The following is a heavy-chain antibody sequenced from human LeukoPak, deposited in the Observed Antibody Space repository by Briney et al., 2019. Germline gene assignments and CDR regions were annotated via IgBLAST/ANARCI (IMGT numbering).Heavy chain of an antibody. D-gene: IGHD6-19*01. CDR2: IYTSGST. J-gene: IGHJ4*02. CDR3: ASDSGWYTPFDY. V-gene: IGHV4-4*07. CDR1: GPSISSYY. Sequence: AETLSLTCTVSGPSISSYYCSWIRQPAGKGLEWIGRIYTSGSTNSNPSLKSRVTMSVDTSKNQFSLKLSSVTAADTAVYYCASDSGWYTPFDYWGQGTLVTVSS.